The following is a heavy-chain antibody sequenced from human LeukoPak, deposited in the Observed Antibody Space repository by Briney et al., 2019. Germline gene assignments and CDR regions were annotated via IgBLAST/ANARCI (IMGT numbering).Heavy chain of an antibody. V-gene: IGHV3-21*01. J-gene: IGHJ4*02. Sequence: PGGSLRLSCAASGFTFSSYTMIWVRQAPGKGLEWVSSISSSSTYIYYGDSVKGRFTISRDNAKNSLYLQMNSLRAEDTAVYYCASSRVNYYDSSGYVVYWGQGTLVTVSS. D-gene: IGHD3-22*01. CDR2: ISSSSTYI. CDR1: GFTFSSYT. CDR3: ASSRVNYYDSSGYVVY.